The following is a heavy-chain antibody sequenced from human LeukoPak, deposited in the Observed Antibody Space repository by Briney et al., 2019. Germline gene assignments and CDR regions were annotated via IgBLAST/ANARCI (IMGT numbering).Heavy chain of an antibody. CDR2: ISTNGGNT. V-gene: IGHV3-64*02. CDR3: ARVVWGWDTAMPTPFDY. CDR1: GFTFSSYS. D-gene: IGHD5-18*01. J-gene: IGHJ4*02. Sequence: GSLRLSCAASGFTFSSYSMHWVRQAPGKGLEYVSAISTNGGNTYYADSVKGRFTISRDNSKNTLYLQMNSLRAEDTAVYYCARVVWGWDTAMPTPFDYWGQGTLVTVSS.